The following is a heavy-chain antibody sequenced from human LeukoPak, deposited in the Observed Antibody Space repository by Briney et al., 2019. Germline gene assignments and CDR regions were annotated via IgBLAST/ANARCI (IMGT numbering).Heavy chain of an antibody. CDR1: GFTFDDYA. J-gene: IGHJ4*02. D-gene: IGHD5-24*01. CDR2: ISWNSGSI. V-gene: IGHV3-9*01. Sequence: PGRSLRLSCAASGFTFDDYAMHWVRQAPGKGLEWVSGISWNSGSIGYADSVKGRFTISRDNAKNSLYLQMNSLRAEDTALYYCAKGDGYNSPDFDYWGQGTLVTVSS. CDR3: AKGDGYNSPDFDY.